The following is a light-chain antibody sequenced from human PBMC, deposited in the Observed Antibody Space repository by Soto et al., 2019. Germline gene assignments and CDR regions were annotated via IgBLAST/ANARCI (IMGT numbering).Light chain of an antibody. CDR3: QQSYSTPYT. CDR1: QSISTY. Sequence: DIQMTQSPSSLSASVGDSITITCRASQSISTYLNWYQQKPGKAPNLLIYAASSLQSGVPSRFSGSGSGTDFTLTISRLQPEDVAAYYCQQSYSTPYTFGQGTKLEIK. J-gene: IGKJ2*01. CDR2: AAS. V-gene: IGKV1-39*01.